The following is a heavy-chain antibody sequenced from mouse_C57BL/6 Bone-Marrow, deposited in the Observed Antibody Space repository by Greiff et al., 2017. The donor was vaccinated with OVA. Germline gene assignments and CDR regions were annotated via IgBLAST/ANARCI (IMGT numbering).Heavy chain of an antibody. CDR3: AREDGYSGAY. D-gene: IGHD2-3*01. CDR2: IYPSDSET. J-gene: IGHJ3*01. Sequence: QVQLQQPGAELVRPGSSVKLSCKASGYTFTSYWMDWVKQRPGQGLEWIGNIYPSDSETHYNQKFKDKATLTVDKSSSTAYMQLSSLTSEDSAVYYCAREDGYSGAYWGQGTLVTVSA. CDR1: GYTFTSYW. V-gene: IGHV1-61*01.